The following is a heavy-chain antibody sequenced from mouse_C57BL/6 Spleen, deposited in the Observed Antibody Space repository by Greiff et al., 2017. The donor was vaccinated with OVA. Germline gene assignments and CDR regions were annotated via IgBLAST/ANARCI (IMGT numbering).Heavy chain of an antibody. J-gene: IGHJ2*01. CDR1: GFTFSSYA. D-gene: IGHD1-1*01. CDR2: ISSGGDYI. CDR3: TRDRPYYYGSSDYFDY. V-gene: IGHV5-9-1*02. Sequence: EVQGVESGAGLVKPGGSLKLSCAASGFTFSSYAMSWVRQTPEKRLEWVAYISSGGDYIYYADTVKGRFTISRDNARNTLYLQMSSLKSEDTAMYYCTRDRPYYYGSSDYFDYWGQGTTLTVSS.